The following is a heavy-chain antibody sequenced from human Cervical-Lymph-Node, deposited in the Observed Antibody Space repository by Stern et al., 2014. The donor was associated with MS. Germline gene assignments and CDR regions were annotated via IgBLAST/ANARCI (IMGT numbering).Heavy chain of an antibody. Sequence: QVQLMQSGAEVKKPGASVHVSCKASGYAFTKYAIHWVRQAPGQRLPWMGWIYGGNGNTKYSQTFQGRVTFTQDTSATTAYMEVRSLRSDDTAVYYCARATHYDPQPRDFYYGMDVWGQGTTVIVSS. D-gene: IGHD3-16*01. CDR1: GYAFTKYA. CDR3: ARATHYDPQPRDFYYGMDV. CDR2: IYGGNGNT. J-gene: IGHJ6*02. V-gene: IGHV1-3*01.